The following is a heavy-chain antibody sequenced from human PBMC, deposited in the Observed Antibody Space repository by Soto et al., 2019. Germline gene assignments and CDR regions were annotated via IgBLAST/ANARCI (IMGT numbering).Heavy chain of an antibody. CDR1: GTSISSYY. CDR2: IHYSGTT. J-gene: IGHJ4*02. CDR3: ARYNSYAIDY. D-gene: IGHD2-8*01. V-gene: IGHV4-59*01. Sequence: WETLSLTCTVSGTSISSYYWSWIRQPPGKGLEWIANIHYSGTTNYNPSLASRVTLSVDTSKNQFSLKMTSVTAADRAMYFCARYNSYAIDYWGRGTLVTVSS.